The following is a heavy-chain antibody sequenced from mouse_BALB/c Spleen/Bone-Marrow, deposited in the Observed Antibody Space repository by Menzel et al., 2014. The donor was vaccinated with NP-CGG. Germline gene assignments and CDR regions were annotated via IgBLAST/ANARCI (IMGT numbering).Heavy chain of an antibody. J-gene: IGHJ4*01. V-gene: IGHV1S56*01. CDR3: ARKSQRAYDSMNY. Sequence: LVESGPELVKPGASVRISCKASGYTFTSFYIYWVRQRPGQGLEWIGWIYPGDFNTKYNEKFKGKATLTADKSSSTASMQPSSLTSEDSAVYFCARKSQRAYDSMNYWGQGTSVTVSS. CDR2: IYPGDFNT. CDR1: GYTFTSFY. D-gene: IGHD2-4*01.